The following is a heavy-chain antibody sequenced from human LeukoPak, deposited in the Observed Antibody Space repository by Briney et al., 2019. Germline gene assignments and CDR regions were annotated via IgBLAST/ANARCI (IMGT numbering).Heavy chain of an antibody. Sequence: SETLSLTCTVSGYSISSGYYWGWIRQPPGKGLEWIGSIYHSGSTYYNPSLKSRVTISVDTSKNQFSLKLSSVTAADTAVYYCARDVPPYGSGSSGGAFDIWGQGTMVTVSS. CDR2: IYHSGST. J-gene: IGHJ3*02. D-gene: IGHD3-10*01. CDR1: GYSISSGYY. V-gene: IGHV4-38-2*02. CDR3: ARDVPPYGSGSSGGAFDI.